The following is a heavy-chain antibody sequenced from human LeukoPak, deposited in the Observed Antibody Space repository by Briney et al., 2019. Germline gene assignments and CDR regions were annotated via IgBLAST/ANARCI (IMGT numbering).Heavy chain of an antibody. CDR3: AKVIQRDEDYYYYGMDV. CDR2: ISGSGGST. D-gene: IGHD5-24*01. CDR1: GFTFSSYA. J-gene: IGHJ6*02. Sequence: TGGSLRLSCAASGFTFSSYAMSWVRQAPGKGLEWVSAISGSGGSTYYADSVKGRFTISRDNSKNTLYLQMNSLRAEDTAVYYCAKVIQRDEDYYYYGMDVWGQGTTVTVSS. V-gene: IGHV3-23*01.